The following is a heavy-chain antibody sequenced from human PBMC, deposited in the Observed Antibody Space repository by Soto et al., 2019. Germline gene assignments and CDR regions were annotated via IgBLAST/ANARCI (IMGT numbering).Heavy chain of an antibody. CDR3: TTAIVDYDFWSGLYDAFDI. CDR1: GFTFSNAW. D-gene: IGHD3-3*01. J-gene: IGHJ3*02. CDR2: IKSKTDGGEP. Sequence: GGSLRLSCAASGFTFSNAWMSWVRQAPGKGLEWVGRIKSKTDGGEPEDDAPLKGRFTISRDNSKNTLYLQMNSQKTDAKAVYYCTTAIVDYDFWSGLYDAFDIWGQGTMVTVSS. V-gene: IGHV3-15*01.